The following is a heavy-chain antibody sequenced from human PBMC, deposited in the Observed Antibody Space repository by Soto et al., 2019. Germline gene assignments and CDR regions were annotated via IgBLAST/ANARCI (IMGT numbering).Heavy chain of an antibody. CDR2: IYPGDSDT. CDR3: ARTAAAGKYYYGVDV. J-gene: IGHJ6*02. Sequence: GESLKISCKDSGYSSTSYWVGWVRQMPGKGLEWMGIIYPGDSDTRYSPSFQGQVTISADKSISTAYLQWSSLKASDTAIYYCARTAAAGKYYYGVDVWGQGTTVTVSS. V-gene: IGHV5-51*01. D-gene: IGHD6-13*01. CDR1: GYSSTSYW.